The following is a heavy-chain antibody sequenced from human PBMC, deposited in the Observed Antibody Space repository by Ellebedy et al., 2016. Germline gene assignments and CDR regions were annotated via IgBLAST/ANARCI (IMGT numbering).Heavy chain of an antibody. Sequence: SETLSLTXTVSGYSISSGYYWGWIRQPPGKGLEWIGSIYHSGSTYYNPSLKSRVTISVDTSKNQFSLKLSSVTAADTAVYYCARDRIYGSGSLSINWFDPWGQGTLVTVSS. CDR2: IYHSGST. V-gene: IGHV4-38-2*02. CDR3: ARDRIYGSGSLSINWFDP. J-gene: IGHJ5*02. CDR1: GYSISSGYY. D-gene: IGHD3-10*01.